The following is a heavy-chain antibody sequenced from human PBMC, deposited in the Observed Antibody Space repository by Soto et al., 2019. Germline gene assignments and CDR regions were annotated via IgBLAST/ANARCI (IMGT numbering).Heavy chain of an antibody. D-gene: IGHD5-12*01. CDR3: AREKWLRPDY. V-gene: IGHV3-21*01. Sequence: GGSLRLSCAASGFTFSSYSMNWVRQAPGKGLEWVSSISSSSSHIYYADSVKGRFTISRDNAKNSLYLQMNSLRAEDTAVYYCAREKWLRPDYWGQGTLVTVSS. CDR2: ISSSSSHI. CDR1: GFTFSSYS. J-gene: IGHJ4*02.